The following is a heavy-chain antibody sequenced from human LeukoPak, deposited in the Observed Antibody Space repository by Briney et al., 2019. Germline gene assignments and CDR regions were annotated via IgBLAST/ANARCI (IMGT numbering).Heavy chain of an antibody. D-gene: IGHD2-15*01. V-gene: IGHV4-4*07. CDR2: IYTRGST. CDR1: GGSMNNYY. Sequence: PSETLCLTCTVSGGSMNNYYWSWIRQPAGKGLEWIGRIYTRGSTNYNPSLKSRVTMSVDTSKNQFSLKLSSVTAADTAVYYCARGRYCSADICSGGDAFDIWGQGTMVSVPS. CDR3: ARGRYCSADICSGGDAFDI. J-gene: IGHJ3*02.